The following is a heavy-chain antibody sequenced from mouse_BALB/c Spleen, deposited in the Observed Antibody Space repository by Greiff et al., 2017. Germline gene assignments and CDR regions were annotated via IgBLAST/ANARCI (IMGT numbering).Heavy chain of an antibody. V-gene: IGHV5-12-2*01. D-gene: IGHD1-1*01. CDR1: GFTFSSYT. J-gene: IGHJ3*01. CDR2: ISNGGGST. CDR3: ASYYYGNAY. Sequence: EVQGVESGGGLVQPGGSLKLSCAASGFTFSSYTMSWVRQTPEKRLEWVAYISNGGGSTYYPDTVKGRFTISRDNAKNTLYLQMSSLKSEDTAMYYCASYYYGNAYWGQGTLVTVSA.